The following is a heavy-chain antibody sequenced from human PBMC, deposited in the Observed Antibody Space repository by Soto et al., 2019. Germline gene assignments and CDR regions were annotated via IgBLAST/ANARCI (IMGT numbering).Heavy chain of an antibody. J-gene: IGHJ6*03. CDR3: ATRYSSSSATMDV. V-gene: IGHV3-48*01. Sequence: PGGSLRLSCAASGFTFSSYSMNWVRQAPGKGLEWVSYISSSSSTIYYADSVKGRFTISRDNAKNSLCLQMNSLRAEDTAMYYCATRYSSSSATMDVWGKGTTVTVS. D-gene: IGHD6-6*01. CDR2: ISSSSSTI. CDR1: GFTFSSYS.